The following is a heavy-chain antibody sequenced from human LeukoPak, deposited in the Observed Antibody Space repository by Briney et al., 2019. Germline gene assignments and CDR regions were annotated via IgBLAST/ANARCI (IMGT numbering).Heavy chain of an antibody. Sequence: GGSLRLSCAASGFIFSSYVMTWVRQAPGKGLESVSYISSSGCTILYADSVKGRFTISRDNAKNSLYLQMHSLRGEDTAVYYCARVWSGYSNSDYWGQGTLVTVPA. CDR3: ARVWSGYSNSDY. CDR2: ISSSGCTI. V-gene: IGHV3-48*01. J-gene: IGHJ4*02. CDR1: GFIFSSYV. D-gene: IGHD3-3*01.